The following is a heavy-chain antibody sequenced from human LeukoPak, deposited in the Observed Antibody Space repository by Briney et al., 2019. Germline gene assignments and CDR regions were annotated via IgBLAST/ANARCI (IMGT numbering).Heavy chain of an antibody. Sequence: PGGSLRLSCAASGFSFSNYGMHWVRQAPGKGLEWVALISLDGSTKYYADSVKGRFTISRDNAKNSLYLQMNSLRAEDTAVYYCARDAPMVRGVFDYWGQGTLVTVSS. CDR2: ISLDGSTK. V-gene: IGHV3-30*03. D-gene: IGHD3-10*01. CDR1: GFSFSNYG. CDR3: ARDAPMVRGVFDY. J-gene: IGHJ4*02.